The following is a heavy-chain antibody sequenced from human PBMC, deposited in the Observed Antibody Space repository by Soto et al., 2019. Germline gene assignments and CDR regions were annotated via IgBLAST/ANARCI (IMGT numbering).Heavy chain of an antibody. CDR2: IFSRLST. J-gene: IGHJ4*02. CDR1: GGSINTCY. V-gene: IGHV4-4*07. Sequence: SETLSLTCNDSGGSINTCYWRWVRQPGGMGLEWVGRIFSRLSTSFYPSIENRVAMSVDTCKNHFSLNVSSVTAADMAVYYCAREGSYSAYNFAHGIQLWSFDFWGQGALVTVSS. CDR3: AREGSYSAYNFAHGIQLWSFDF. D-gene: IGHD5-12*01.